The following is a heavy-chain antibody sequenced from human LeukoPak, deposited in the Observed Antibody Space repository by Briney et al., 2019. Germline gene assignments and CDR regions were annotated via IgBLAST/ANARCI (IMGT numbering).Heavy chain of an antibody. D-gene: IGHD2-8*02. V-gene: IGHV3-9*03. CDR3: AKVSGFRSGYFDY. Sequence: GRSLRLSCAASGFTFDDYAMHWVRQAPGKGLEWVSGISWNSGSIGYADSVKGRFTISRDNAKNSLYLQMNSLRAEDMALYYCAKVSGFRSGYFDYWGQGTLVTVSS. J-gene: IGHJ4*02. CDR2: ISWNSGSI. CDR1: GFTFDDYA.